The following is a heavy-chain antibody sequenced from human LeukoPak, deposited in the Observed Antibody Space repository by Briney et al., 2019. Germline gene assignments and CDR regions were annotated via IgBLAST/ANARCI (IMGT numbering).Heavy chain of an antibody. D-gene: IGHD6-19*01. V-gene: IGHV4-30-2*01. CDR3: ARVSGGWYADY. J-gene: IGHJ4*02. Sequence: SQTLSLTCAVSGGSISSGGYSRSWIRQPPGKGLEWIGYIYHSGSTYYNPSLKSRVTISVDTSKNQFSLRLTSVTAADTAVYYCARVSGGWYADYWGQGTLVTVSS. CDR1: GGSISSGGYS. CDR2: IYHSGST.